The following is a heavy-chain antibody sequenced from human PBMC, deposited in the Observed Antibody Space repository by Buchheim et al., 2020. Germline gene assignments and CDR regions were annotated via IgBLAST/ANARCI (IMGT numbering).Heavy chain of an antibody. Sequence: QVQLQESGPGLVKPSETLSLTCTVSGGSSSSYYWSWIRQPPGKGLEWIGYIYYSGSTNYNPSLKSRVTISVDTSKNQFSLKLSSVTAADTAVYYCARGGVGVVITSYYYYGMDVWGQGTT. CDR2: IYYSGST. D-gene: IGHD3-3*01. V-gene: IGHV4-59*01. J-gene: IGHJ6*02. CDR1: GGSSSSYY. CDR3: ARGGVGVVITSYYYYGMDV.